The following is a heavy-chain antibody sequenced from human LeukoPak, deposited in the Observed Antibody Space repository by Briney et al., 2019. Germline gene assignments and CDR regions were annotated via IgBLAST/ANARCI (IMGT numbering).Heavy chain of an antibody. CDR3: AREAYYYGSGSYLLTYYFDY. V-gene: IGHV4-31*03. D-gene: IGHD3-10*01. Sequence: SETLSLTCTVSGGSISSGGYYWSWIRQHPGKGLEWLGYIYYSGSTYYNPSLKSRVTISVDTSKNQFSLKLSSVTAADTAVYYCAREAYYYGSGSYLLTYYFDYWGQGTLVTVSS. J-gene: IGHJ4*02. CDR1: GGSISSGGYY. CDR2: IYYSGST.